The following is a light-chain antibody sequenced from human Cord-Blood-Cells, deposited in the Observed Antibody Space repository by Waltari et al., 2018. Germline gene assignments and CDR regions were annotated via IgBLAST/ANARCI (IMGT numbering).Light chain of an antibody. CDR1: SSDVGSSKL. CDR2: EVS. V-gene: IGLV2-23*02. Sequence: QSALTPPASVSGSPGQSITISCTGTSSDVGSSKLVSWYQQHPGKAPKLRIYEVSKRPSGVSNRFSGSKSGNTASLTSSGLQAEDEADYYCCSYAGSSTWVFGGGTKLTVL. J-gene: IGLJ3*02. CDR3: CSYAGSSTWV.